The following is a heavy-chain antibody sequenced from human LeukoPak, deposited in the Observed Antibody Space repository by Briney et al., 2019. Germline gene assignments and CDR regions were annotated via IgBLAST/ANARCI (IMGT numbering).Heavy chain of an antibody. V-gene: IGHV3-11*01. J-gene: IGHJ6*03. CDR1: GFIFSDYY. CDR3: ARGFLRGYSYGYSYYYYMDV. D-gene: IGHD5-18*01. Sequence: PGGSLRLSCAASGFIFSDYYMSWIRQAPGKGLEWVSYISSSGSTMYYTDSVKGRFTISRDNAKDSLYLQMNSLRAEDTAVYYCARGFLRGYSYGYSYYYYMDVWGKGTTVTVSS. CDR2: ISSSGSTM.